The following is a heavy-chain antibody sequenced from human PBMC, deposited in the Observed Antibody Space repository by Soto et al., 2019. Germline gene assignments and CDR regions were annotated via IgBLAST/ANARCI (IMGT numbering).Heavy chain of an antibody. J-gene: IGHJ4*02. CDR3: ARGPTTYYYGSGSYLHGFRSFDY. D-gene: IGHD3-10*01. Sequence: PSETLSLTCAVYGGSFSGYYWSWIRQPPGKGLEWIGEINHSGSTNYNPSLKSRVTISVDTSKNQFSLKLSSVTAADTAVYYCARGPTTYYYGSGSYLHGFRSFDYWGQGTLVTVSS. CDR2: INHSGST. CDR1: GGSFSGYY. V-gene: IGHV4-34*01.